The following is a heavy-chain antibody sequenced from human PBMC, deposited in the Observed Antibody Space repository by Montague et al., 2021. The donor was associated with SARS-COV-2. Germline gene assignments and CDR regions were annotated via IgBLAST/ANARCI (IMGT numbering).Heavy chain of an antibody. CDR2: IYYSGST. V-gene: IGHV4-59*08. CDR3: ARHVSGSLTHFHH. Sequence: SETLSLTCTVSGGSLSSYYWSWIRQPPGKGLEWIGYIYYSGSTNYNHSLKSRVTISVDTSKNQFSLNLSSVTAADTAVYYCARHVSGSLTHFHHWGQGSLVTVSS. J-gene: IGHJ1*01. D-gene: IGHD1-26*01. CDR1: GGSLSSYY.